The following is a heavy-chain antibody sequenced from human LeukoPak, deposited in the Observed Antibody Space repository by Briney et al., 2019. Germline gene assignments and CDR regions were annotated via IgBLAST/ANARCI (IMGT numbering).Heavy chain of an antibody. CDR2: IIPIFGTA. CDR1: GGTFSSYA. Sequence: SVNVSCKASGGTFSSYAISWVRQAPGQGLEWMGGIIPIFGTANYAQKFQGRVTINTDESTSTAYMELSSLRSEDTAVYYCARDAYYYDSSGYYTGLPSDYWGQGTLVTVSS. J-gene: IGHJ4*02. D-gene: IGHD3-22*01. CDR3: ARDAYYYDSSGYYTGLPSDY. V-gene: IGHV1-69*05.